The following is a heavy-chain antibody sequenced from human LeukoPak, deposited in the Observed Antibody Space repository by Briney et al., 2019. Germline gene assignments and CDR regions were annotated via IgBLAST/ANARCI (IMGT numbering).Heavy chain of an antibody. CDR2: ISYDGSNK. V-gene: IGHV3-30*03. J-gene: IGHJ4*02. D-gene: IGHD6-19*01. CDR3: ARTYSSFDY. CDR1: GFTFSSYG. Sequence: PGGSLRLSCAASGFTFSSYGMHWVRQAPGKGLEWVAVISYDGSNKYYADSVKGRFTISRDNTKNTLYLQMNSLRAEDTAVYYCARTYSSFDYWGQGTLVTVSS.